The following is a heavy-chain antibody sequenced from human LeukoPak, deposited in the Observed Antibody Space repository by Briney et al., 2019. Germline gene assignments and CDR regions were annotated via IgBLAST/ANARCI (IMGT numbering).Heavy chain of an antibody. CDR3: VQGRGPYYYYYGMDV. D-gene: IGHD5-24*01. Sequence: GESLRLSCAASGFTFDDYAMYWVRQAPGKGLEWVSAIDWNSGSIDYADSVKGRFAISRDNAKNSLWLQMNNLRAEDTALYYCVQGRGPYYYYYGMDVWGQGTTVTVSS. J-gene: IGHJ6*02. CDR1: GFTFDDYA. CDR2: IDWNSGSI. V-gene: IGHV3-9*01.